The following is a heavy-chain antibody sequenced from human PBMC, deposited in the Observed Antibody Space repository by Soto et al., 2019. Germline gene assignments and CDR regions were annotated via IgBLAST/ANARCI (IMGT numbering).Heavy chain of an antibody. J-gene: IGHJ4*02. D-gene: IGHD3-22*01. CDR1: GYTFTSYG. CDR2: ISAYNGNT. CDR3: ARSSSSGYYSVEFHY. V-gene: IGHV1-18*01. Sequence: GASVKVSCKASGYTFTSYGISWVRQAPGQGLEWMGWISAYNGNTNYAQKLQGRVTMTTDTSTSTAYMELRSLRSDDTAVYYCARSSSSGYYSVEFHYWGQGTRVTVSS.